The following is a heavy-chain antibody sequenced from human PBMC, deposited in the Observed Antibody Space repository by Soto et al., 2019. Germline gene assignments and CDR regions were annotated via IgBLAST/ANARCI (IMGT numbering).Heavy chain of an antibody. D-gene: IGHD4-17*01. Sequence: PGGSLGLSCAASGFTFSDYFMTWIRQAPGKGLEWVSYISSSGTTIFYADSVQGRFTISRDNSKNTLYLQLNSLRVDDTAVYYCARVGEFDPCGQGSLVAVSS. CDR3: ARVGEFDP. CDR2: ISSSGTTI. J-gene: IGHJ5*02. CDR1: GFTFSDYF. V-gene: IGHV3-11*01.